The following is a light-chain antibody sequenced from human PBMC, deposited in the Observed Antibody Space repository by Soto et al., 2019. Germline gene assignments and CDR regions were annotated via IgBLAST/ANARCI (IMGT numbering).Light chain of an antibody. Sequence: DIQLTQSPSFLSASVGGRVSITCRASQSISSWLAWYQQKPGKAPKLLIYDASSLQSGVPSRFSGGGSGTDFTLTISSLQPEDFATYSCQQSYSTPLTFGGGTKVDIK. V-gene: IGKV1-39*01. CDR2: DAS. J-gene: IGKJ4*01. CDR1: QSISSW. CDR3: QQSYSTPLT.